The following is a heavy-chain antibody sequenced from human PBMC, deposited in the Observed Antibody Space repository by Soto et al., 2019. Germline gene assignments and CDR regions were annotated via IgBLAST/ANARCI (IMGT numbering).Heavy chain of an antibody. CDR3: ARGYYDFWSGSSHFDY. J-gene: IGHJ4*02. CDR2: IGTAGDT. CDR1: GFTFSSYD. V-gene: IGHV3-13*01. Sequence: EVQLVESGGGLVQPGGSPRLSCAASGFTFSSYDMHWVRQATGKGLEWVSAIGTAGDTYYPGSVKGRFTISRENAKNSLYLQMNSLRAGDTAVYYCARGYYDFWSGSSHFDYWGQGTLVTVSS. D-gene: IGHD3-3*01.